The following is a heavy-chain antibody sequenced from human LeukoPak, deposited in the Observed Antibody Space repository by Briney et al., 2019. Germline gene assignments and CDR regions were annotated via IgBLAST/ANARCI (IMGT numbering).Heavy chain of an antibody. J-gene: IGHJ4*02. CDR3: ARERILTGFDY. V-gene: IGHV3-21*01. CDR2: ISSSSSYI. D-gene: IGHD3-9*01. CDR1: GFTFSSYS. Sequence: PGGSLRLSCAASGFTFSSYSMNWVRQAPGKGLEWVSSISSSSSYIYYADSVKGRFTISRDNAKNSLYLQVNSLRAEDTAVYYCARERILTGFDYWGQGTLVTVSS.